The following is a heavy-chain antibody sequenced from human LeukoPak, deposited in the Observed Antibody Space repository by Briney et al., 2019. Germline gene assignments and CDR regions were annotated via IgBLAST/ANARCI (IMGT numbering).Heavy chain of an antibody. Sequence: PGRSLGLSCAASGFTFSSYGMHWVRQAPGKGLEWVAVMWYDGSNKYYADSVKGRFTISRDNSKNTLYLQMNSLRAEDTAVYYCARDFKVRYSYGKYGMDVWGQGTTVTVSS. CDR3: ARDFKVRYSYGKYGMDV. CDR2: MWYDGSNK. V-gene: IGHV3-33*01. CDR1: GFTFSSYG. D-gene: IGHD5-18*01. J-gene: IGHJ6*02.